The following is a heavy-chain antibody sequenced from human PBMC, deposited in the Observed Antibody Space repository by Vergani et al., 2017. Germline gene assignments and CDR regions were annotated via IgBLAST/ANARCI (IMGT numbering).Heavy chain of an antibody. V-gene: IGHV3-73*02. CDR1: GFTFSGSA. D-gene: IGHD3-22*01. J-gene: IGHJ4*02. CDR2: IRSKANSYAT. Sequence: EVQLVESGGGLVQPGGSLKLSCAASGFTFSGSAMHWVRQASGKGLEWVGRIRSKANSYATAYAASVKGRFTISRDDSKNTAYLQMNSMKTEDTAVYYCIGSSGYYGYWGQGTLVTVSS. CDR3: IGSSGYYGY.